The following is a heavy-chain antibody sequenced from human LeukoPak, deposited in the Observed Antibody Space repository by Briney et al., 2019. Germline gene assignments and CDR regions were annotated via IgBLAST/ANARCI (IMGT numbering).Heavy chain of an antibody. V-gene: IGHV1-69*05. CDR2: IIPIFGTA. CDR1: GGTFSSYA. CDR3: ARGEPVGATTGGWFDP. J-gene: IGHJ5*02. D-gene: IGHD1-26*01. Sequence: SVKVSCKASGGTFSSYAISWVRQAPGQGLEWMGGIIPIFGTANYAQKFQGRVTITTDESTSTAYMELSSLRSEDTAVYYCARGEPVGATTGGWFDPWGQGTLVTVSS.